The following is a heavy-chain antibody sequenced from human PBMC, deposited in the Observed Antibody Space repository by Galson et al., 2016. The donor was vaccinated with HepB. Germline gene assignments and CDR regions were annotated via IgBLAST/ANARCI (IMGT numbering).Heavy chain of an antibody. CDR1: GFTFSSYA. D-gene: IGHD2-21*02. Sequence: SLRLSCAASGFTFSSYAMSWVRQAPGKGLEWVSGISGRGGSTYYADSVKGRFTTSRDNSKNTLYLQMNSLRAEDTAVYYCAKSLLGVTLVSYYYGMDVWGQGTTVTVSS. J-gene: IGHJ6*02. CDR2: ISGRGGST. V-gene: IGHV3-23*01. CDR3: AKSLLGVTLVSYYYGMDV.